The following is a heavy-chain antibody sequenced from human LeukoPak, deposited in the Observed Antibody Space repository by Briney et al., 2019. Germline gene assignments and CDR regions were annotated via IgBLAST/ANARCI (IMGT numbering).Heavy chain of an antibody. J-gene: IGHJ3*02. CDR3: ARAASVGAFDI. D-gene: IGHD2-15*01. V-gene: IGHV4-34*01. CDR1: GGSFSGYY. Sequence: KPSETLSLTCAVYGGSFSGYYWSWIRQPPGKGLEWIGEIYHSGSTNYNPSLKSRVTISVDKSKNQFSLKLSSVTAADTAVYYCARAASVGAFDIWGQGTMVTVSS. CDR2: IYHSGST.